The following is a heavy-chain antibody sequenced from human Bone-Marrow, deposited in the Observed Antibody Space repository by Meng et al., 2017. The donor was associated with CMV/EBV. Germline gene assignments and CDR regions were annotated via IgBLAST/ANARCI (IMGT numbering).Heavy chain of an antibody. D-gene: IGHD4-23*01. CDR2: IWYDGNNK. CDR1: GFTFKNFG. V-gene: IGHV3-33*06. J-gene: IGHJ6*02. Sequence: GGSLRLSCAASGFTFKNFGMHWVRQAPGKGLEWVAVIWYDGNNKYFVDSVKGRFTISRDNSKNTLYLQMNSLRAEDTAVYYCAKDRGNSAPYGMEVWGQGTTVTVSS. CDR3: AKDRGNSAPYGMEV.